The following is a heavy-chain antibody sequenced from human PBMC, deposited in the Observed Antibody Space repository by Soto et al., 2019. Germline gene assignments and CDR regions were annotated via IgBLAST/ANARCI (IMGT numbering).Heavy chain of an antibody. V-gene: IGHV1-46*01. J-gene: IGHJ4*02. CDR2: INPSGGST. CDR3: ATTKRAGYNYNYFDS. CDR1: GYTFTSYY. D-gene: IGHD5-12*01. Sequence: ASVKVSCKASGYTFTSYYMHWVRQAPGQGLEWMGIINPSGGSTSYAQKFQGRVTMTRDTSTSTVYMELSSLRSEDTAVYYCATTKRAGYNYNYFDSWGQGTLVTVSS.